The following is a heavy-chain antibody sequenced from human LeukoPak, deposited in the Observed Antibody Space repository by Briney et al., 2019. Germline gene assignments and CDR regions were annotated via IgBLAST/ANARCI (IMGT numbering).Heavy chain of an antibody. D-gene: IGHD5-18*01. CDR1: GGSISSYY. CDR2: IYYSGST. CDR3: ARDRSLDTATELDY. J-gene: IGHJ4*02. Sequence: SETLSLTCTVSGGSISSYYWSWIRQPPGKGLEWIGYIYYSGSTNYNPSLKSRVTISVDTSKNQFSLKLSSVTAADTAVYYCARDRSLDTATELDYWGQGTLVTVSS. V-gene: IGHV4-59*01.